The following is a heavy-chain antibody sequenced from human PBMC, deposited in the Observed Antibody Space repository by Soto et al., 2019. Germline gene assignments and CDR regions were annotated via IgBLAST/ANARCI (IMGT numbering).Heavy chain of an antibody. D-gene: IGHD4-17*01. CDR3: ARISSTVSYYFDY. J-gene: IGHJ4*02. Sequence: PSETLSLTCTVSGGSISSYYWSWIRQPPGKGLEWIGYIYYSGSTNYNPSLKSRVTISVDTSKNQFSLKLSSVTAADTAVYYCARISSTVSYYFDYWGQGTLVTVPQ. V-gene: IGHV4-59*01. CDR2: IYYSGST. CDR1: GGSISSYY.